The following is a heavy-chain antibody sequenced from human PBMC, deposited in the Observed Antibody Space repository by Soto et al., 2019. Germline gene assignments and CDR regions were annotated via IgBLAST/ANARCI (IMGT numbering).Heavy chain of an antibody. D-gene: IGHD1-1*01. J-gene: IGHJ6*02. V-gene: IGHV3-23*01. CDR2: ISGSGGST. CDR1: GFTFSSYA. CDR3: AKGLESYYYYGMDV. Sequence: PGGSLRLSCVASGFTFSSYAMSWVRQAPGKGLEWVSAISGSGGSTYYADSVKGRFTISRDNSKNTLYLQMNSLRAEDTAVYYCAKGLESYYYYGMDVWGQGTTVTVSS.